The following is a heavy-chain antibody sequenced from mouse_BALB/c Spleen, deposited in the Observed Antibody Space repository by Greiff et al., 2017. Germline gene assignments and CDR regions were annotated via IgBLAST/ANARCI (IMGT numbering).Heavy chain of an antibody. Sequence: VQGVESGPGLVAPSQSLSITCTVSGFSLSRYSVHWVRQPPGKGLEWLGMIWGGGSTDYNSALKSRLSISKDNSKSQVFLKMNSLQTDDTAMYYCARRHGNYVWDAMDYWGQGTSVTVSS. CDR3: ARRHGNYVWDAMDY. V-gene: IGHV2-6-4*01. CDR1: GFSLSRYS. CDR2: IWGGGST. J-gene: IGHJ4*01. D-gene: IGHD2-1*01.